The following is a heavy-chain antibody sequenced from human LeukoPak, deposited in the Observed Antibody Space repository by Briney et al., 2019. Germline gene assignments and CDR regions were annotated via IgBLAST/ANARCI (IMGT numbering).Heavy chain of an antibody. V-gene: IGHV3-66*01. CDR2: IYSGGST. J-gene: IGHJ4*02. CDR1: GFTVSSNY. CDR3: ARDRYYYHSSGYYSSDFDY. Sequence: PGGSLRLSCAASGFTVSSNYMSWVRQAPGKGLEWVSVIYSGGSTYYADSVKGRFTISRDNSKNTLYLQMNSLRAEDTALYYCARDRYYYHSSGYYSSDFDYWGQGTLVTVSS. D-gene: IGHD3-22*01.